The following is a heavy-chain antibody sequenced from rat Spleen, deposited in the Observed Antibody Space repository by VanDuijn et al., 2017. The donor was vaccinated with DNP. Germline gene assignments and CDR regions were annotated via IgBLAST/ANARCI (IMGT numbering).Heavy chain of an antibody. J-gene: IGHJ4*01. Sequence: EVQLVESGGGLVSPGRSLKLSCAGSGFTFSDYYMAWVRQAPTKGLDWVASISSYGGHTYYRDTVKGRFTISRDNAKSTLSLQMGSLRSEDTATYYCARHRTTVAATGAMDAWGQGTSVTVSS. D-gene: IGHD1-3*01. CDR1: GFTFSDYY. CDR2: ISSYGGHT. V-gene: IGHV5-25*01. CDR3: ARHRTTVAATGAMDA.